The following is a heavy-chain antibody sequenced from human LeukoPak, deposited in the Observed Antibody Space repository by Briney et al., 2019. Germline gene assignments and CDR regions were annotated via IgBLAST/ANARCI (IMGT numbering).Heavy chain of an antibody. D-gene: IGHD1-26*01. CDR1: GFTFSSYG. Sequence: GGTLRLSCAASGFTFSSYGMSWVRQAPGKGLVWVSRINSDGSSTSYADSVKGRFTISRDNAKSTLYLQMNSLRAEDTAVYYCARALFRGDWFDPWGQGTLVTVSS. V-gene: IGHV3-74*01. J-gene: IGHJ5*02. CDR3: ARALFRGDWFDP. CDR2: INSDGSST.